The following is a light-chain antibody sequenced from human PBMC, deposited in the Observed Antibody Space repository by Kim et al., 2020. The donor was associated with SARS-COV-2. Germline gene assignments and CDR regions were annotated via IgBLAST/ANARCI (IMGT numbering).Light chain of an antibody. CDR1: QGITSY. V-gene: IGKV1-8*01. Sequence: ASTGDRVTIACRASQGITSYLAWYQQKPGEAPKLLISAASTLQSGVPSRFSGTGSGTDFTLTISCLQSEDLATYYCQQYYTYPWTFGEGTKVDIK. J-gene: IGKJ1*01. CDR2: AAS. CDR3: QQYYTYPWT.